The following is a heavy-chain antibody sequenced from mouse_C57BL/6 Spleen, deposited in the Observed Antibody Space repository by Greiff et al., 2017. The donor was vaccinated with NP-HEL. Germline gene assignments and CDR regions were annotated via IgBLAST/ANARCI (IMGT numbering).Heavy chain of an antibody. CDR2: INYDGSST. CDR3: ARQDDPYYAMDY. CDR1: GFTFSDYY. J-gene: IGHJ4*01. Sequence: EVHLVESEGGLVQPGSSMKLSCTASGFTFSDYYMAWVRQVPEKGLEWVANINYDGSSTYYLDSLKSRFIISRDNAKNILYLQMSSLKSEDTATYYCARQDDPYYAMDYWGQGTSVTVSS. V-gene: IGHV5-16*01.